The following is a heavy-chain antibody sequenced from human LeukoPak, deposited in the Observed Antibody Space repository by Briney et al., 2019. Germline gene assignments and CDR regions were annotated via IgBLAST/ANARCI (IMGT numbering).Heavy chain of an antibody. D-gene: IGHD3-22*01. CDR3: AQGSGQYYEY. Sequence: GGSLRLSCAVSGLTLSNVWMNWVRQAPGKGLEWVGRIKSKTAGGTTDFAAPVKGRFSISRDDSQNMLYLQMNSLTSEDSAVYYCAQGSGQYYEYWGQGALVTVSS. J-gene: IGHJ4*02. V-gene: IGHV3-15*07. CDR2: IKSKTAGGTT. CDR1: GLTLSNVW.